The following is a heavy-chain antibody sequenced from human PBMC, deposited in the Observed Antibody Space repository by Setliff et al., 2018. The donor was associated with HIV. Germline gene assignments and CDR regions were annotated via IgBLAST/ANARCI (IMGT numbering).Heavy chain of an antibody. V-gene: IGHV4-31*03. J-gene: IGHJ4*02. D-gene: IGHD3-10*01. CDR2: IYYSGST. CDR1: GDSINSGNYY. CDR3: ATSPAGEILGSRPFYFDY. Sequence: SETLSLTSTVSGDSINSGNYYWSWIRQHPGKGLEWIGYIYYSGSTYYSPSLKSRVTISEDTSKNQFSLKMRSVTAADTAVYYCATSPAGEILGSRPFYFDYWGQGTLVTVSS.